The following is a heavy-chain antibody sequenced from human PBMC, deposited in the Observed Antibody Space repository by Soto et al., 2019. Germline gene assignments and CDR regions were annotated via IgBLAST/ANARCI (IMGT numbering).Heavy chain of an antibody. CDR2: IIPIFGTA. D-gene: IGHD3-3*01. V-gene: IGHV1-69*06. CDR1: GGTFSSYA. CDR3: ARWGYTTIFGAHYGMDV. Sequence: SVKVSCKASGGTFSSYAISWVRQAPGQGLEWMGGIIPIFGTANYAQKFQGRVTITADKSTSTAYMELSSLRSEDTAVYYCARWGYTTIFGAHYGMDVWGQGTTVTVSS. J-gene: IGHJ6*02.